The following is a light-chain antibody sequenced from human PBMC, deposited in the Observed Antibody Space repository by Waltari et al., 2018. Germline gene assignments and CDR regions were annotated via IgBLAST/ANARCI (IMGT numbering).Light chain of an antibody. CDR1: ILGNKY. CDR3: QALGTGAWV. Sequence: SFELTQPPSVSMSPGQTASIPCSGDILGNKYASWYQQKPGQAPLLVIYKDTKRPSGIPERCSGSKSGNAATLTISGTQVMDEADYYCQALGTGAWVFGGGTKLTIL. CDR2: KDT. V-gene: IGLV3-1*01. J-gene: IGLJ3*02.